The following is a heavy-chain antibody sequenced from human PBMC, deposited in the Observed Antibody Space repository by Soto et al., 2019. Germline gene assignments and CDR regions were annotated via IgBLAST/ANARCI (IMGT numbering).Heavy chain of an antibody. CDR2: MNPNSGNT. D-gene: IGHD2-2*01. Sequence: QVQLVQSGAEVKKPGASVKVSCKASGYTFTSYDINWVRQATGQGLEWMGWMNPNSGNTGYAQKFQGRVTMTGNTSISTAYMELSSLRSADTAVYYCARRGGYCSSTSCYAGYYCYYYYMDVWGKGTTVTVSS. V-gene: IGHV1-8*01. CDR3: ARRGGYCSSTSCYAGYYCYYYYMDV. J-gene: IGHJ6*03. CDR1: GYTFTSYD.